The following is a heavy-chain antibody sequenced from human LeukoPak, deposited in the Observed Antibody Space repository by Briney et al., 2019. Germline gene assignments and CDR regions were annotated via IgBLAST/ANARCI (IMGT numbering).Heavy chain of an antibody. Sequence: GGSLRLSCPASGFTVSSNYMSWVRQPPGKGLEWVSVIYSGGSTYYADSVKGRFTISRENSKNTLYIQMNSLRAEDTAVYYCARGPRGYSSGWYWGQGTLVTVSS. D-gene: IGHD2-15*01. J-gene: IGHJ4*02. CDR1: GFTVSSNY. V-gene: IGHV3-53*01. CDR3: ARGPRGYSSGWY. CDR2: IYSGGST.